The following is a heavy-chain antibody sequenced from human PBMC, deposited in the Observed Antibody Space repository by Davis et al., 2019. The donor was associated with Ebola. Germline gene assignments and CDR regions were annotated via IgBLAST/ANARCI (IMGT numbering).Heavy chain of an antibody. CDR3: ATTPQYSSGQNKPFDY. CDR2: IWYDGSNK. V-gene: IGHV3-33*01. CDR1: GFTFSSYG. Sequence: GGSLRLSCAASGFTFSSYGMHWVRQAPGKGLEWVAVIWYDGSNKYYADSVKGRFNISRDNSKNTLYLQMNSLRAEDTAVYYCATTPQYSSGQNKPFDYWGQGTLVTVSS. D-gene: IGHD6-19*01. J-gene: IGHJ4*02.